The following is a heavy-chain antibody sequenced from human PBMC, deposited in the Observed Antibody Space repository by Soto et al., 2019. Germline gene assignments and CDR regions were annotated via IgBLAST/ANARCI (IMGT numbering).Heavy chain of an antibody. J-gene: IGHJ4*02. CDR2: ISGSGGST. V-gene: IGHV3-23*01. CDR3: AKDLETTVTNFDY. Sequence: EVQLLESGGGLVQPGGSLRLSCAASGFTFSSYAMSWVSQAPGKGLEWVSAISGSGGSTYYADSVKGRFTISRDNYKNTLYLQMNSLRAEDTAVYYCAKDLETTVTNFDYWGQGTLVTVSS. D-gene: IGHD4-17*01. CDR1: GFTFSSYA.